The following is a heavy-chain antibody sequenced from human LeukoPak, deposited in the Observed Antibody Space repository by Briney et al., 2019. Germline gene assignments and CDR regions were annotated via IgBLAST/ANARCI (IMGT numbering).Heavy chain of an antibody. CDR1: GFTFSNYG. V-gene: IGHV3-23*01. Sequence: PGGSLRLSCAASGFTFSNYGMSWVRQAPGKGLECVSRISGSGDNSGSGDNTYYADSVKGRFTISRDDSKNTLYVQMNSLRAEDTAVYYCARGQHWRVESHAFDIWGQGTMVTVSS. J-gene: IGHJ3*02. CDR3: ARGQHWRVESHAFDI. CDR2: ISGSGDNSGSGDNT. D-gene: IGHD3-3*01.